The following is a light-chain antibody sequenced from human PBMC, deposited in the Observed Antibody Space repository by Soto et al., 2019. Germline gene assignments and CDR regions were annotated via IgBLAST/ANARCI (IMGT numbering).Light chain of an antibody. CDR2: DAS. Sequence: EIVLTQSPATLSLSPGERATLSCRASQSVSSYLAWYQQKPGQAPRLLIYDASNSAAGIPARFSGSGSVTDFTLTNSSLEPEDFAVYYGQQRSNWPLTFGGGTKVEIK. CDR1: QSVSSY. J-gene: IGKJ4*01. CDR3: QQRSNWPLT. V-gene: IGKV3-11*01.